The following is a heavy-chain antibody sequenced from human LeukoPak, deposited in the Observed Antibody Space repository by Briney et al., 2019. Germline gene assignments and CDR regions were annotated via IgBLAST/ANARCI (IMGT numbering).Heavy chain of an antibody. D-gene: IGHD5-18*01. CDR3: TRSIQLWLHAFDI. J-gene: IGHJ3*02. V-gene: IGHV3-73*01. Sequence: PGRSLRLSCAASGFTVNNNYMSWVRQASGKGLEWVGRIRSKANSYATAYAASVKGRFTISRDDSKNTAYLQMNSLKTEDTAVYYCTRSIQLWLHAFDIWGQGTMVTVSS. CDR1: GFTVNNNY. CDR2: IRSKANSYAT.